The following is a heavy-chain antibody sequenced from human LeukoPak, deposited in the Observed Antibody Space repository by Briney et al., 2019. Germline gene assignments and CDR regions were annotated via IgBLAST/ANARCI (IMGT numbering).Heavy chain of an antibody. J-gene: IGHJ1*01. Sequence: SSETLSLTCTVSGGSISSSSYYWGWIRQPPGKGLEWIGSIYYSGSTYYNPSLKSRVTISVDTSKNQFSLKLSSVTAADTAVYYCARDAGGWLFAEYFQHWGQGTLVTVSS. CDR3: ARDAGGWLFAEYFQH. V-gene: IGHV4-39*07. CDR2: IYYSGST. CDR1: GGSISSSSYY. D-gene: IGHD2-21*01.